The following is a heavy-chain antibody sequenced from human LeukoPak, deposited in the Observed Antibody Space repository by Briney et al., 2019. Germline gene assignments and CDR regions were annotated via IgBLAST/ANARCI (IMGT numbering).Heavy chain of an antibody. J-gene: IGHJ4*02. CDR3: ARDGGVPAAMTAGRGYFDY. Sequence: PGGSLRLSCAASGFTFSSYAMHWVRQAPGKGLEWVAVISYDGSNKYYADSVKGRFTISRDNSKNTLYPQMNSLRAEDTAVYYCARDGGVPAAMTAGRGYFDYWGQGTLVTVSS. D-gene: IGHD2-2*01. CDR1: GFTFSSYA. CDR2: ISYDGSNK. V-gene: IGHV3-30*04.